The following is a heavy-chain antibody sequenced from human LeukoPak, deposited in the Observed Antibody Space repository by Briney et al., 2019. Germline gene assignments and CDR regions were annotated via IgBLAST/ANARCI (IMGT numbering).Heavy chain of an antibody. V-gene: IGHV4-34*01. CDR2: INHSGST. CDR3: ARGHIVATIFGY. Sequence: SETLSLTCAVYGGSFSGYYWSWIRQPPGKGLEWIGEINHSGSTNYNPSLKSRVTISVDTSKNQFSLKLSSVTAADTAVYYCARGHIVATIFGYWGQGTLVTVSS. CDR1: GGSFSGYY. J-gene: IGHJ4*02. D-gene: IGHD5-12*01.